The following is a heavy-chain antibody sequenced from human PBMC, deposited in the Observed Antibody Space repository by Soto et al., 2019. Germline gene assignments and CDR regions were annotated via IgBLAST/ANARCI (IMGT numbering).Heavy chain of an antibody. CDR1: GGTFSSHT. V-gene: IGHV1-69*02. CDR3: AIEEASLSSPNFDY. CDR2: IIPILGIA. J-gene: IGHJ4*02. D-gene: IGHD6-13*01. Sequence: SVKVSCKASGGTFSSHTISWVRQAPGQGLEWMGRIIPILGIANYAQKFQGRVTITADKSTSTAYMELSSLRSEDTAGYYCAIEEASLSSPNFDYRGQGTLVTVSS.